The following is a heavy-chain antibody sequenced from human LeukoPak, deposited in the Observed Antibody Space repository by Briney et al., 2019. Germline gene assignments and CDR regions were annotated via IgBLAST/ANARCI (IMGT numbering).Heavy chain of an antibody. V-gene: IGHV6-1*01. CDR2: TYYRSKWYS. D-gene: IGHD3-22*01. Sequence: SQTLSLTCAISGDSVSSNSAAWNWIRQSPLRGLEWLGRTYYRSKWYSDYAVSVESRITINPDTSKNQFSLQLNSVTPEDTAVYYCARGIVAVLYGDAFDIWGQGTMVTVSS. J-gene: IGHJ3*02. CDR1: GDSVSSNSAA. CDR3: ARGIVAVLYGDAFDI.